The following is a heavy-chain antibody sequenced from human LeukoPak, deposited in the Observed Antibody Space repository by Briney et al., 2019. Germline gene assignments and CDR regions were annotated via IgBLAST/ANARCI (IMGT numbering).Heavy chain of an antibody. J-gene: IGHJ3*02. D-gene: IGHD3-22*01. CDR1: GFTFSSYA. Sequence: GGSLRLSCAASGFTFSSYAMSWVRQAPGKGLEWVSAISGSGGSTYYADSVKGRFTISRDNSKDTLYLQMNSLRAEDTAVYYCAKDNYYDSSGYNVIWGQGTMVTVSS. CDR2: ISGSGGST. CDR3: AKDNYYDSSGYNVI. V-gene: IGHV3-23*01.